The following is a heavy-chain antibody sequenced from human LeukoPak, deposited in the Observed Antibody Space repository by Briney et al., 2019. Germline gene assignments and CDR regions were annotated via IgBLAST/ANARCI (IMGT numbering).Heavy chain of an antibody. CDR3: ARDLYCTNGVCFPTDY. V-gene: IGHV3-20*04. Sequence: PGGSLRLSCAASGFTFDDYGMSWVRQAPGKGLEWVSGINWNGGSTGYADSVKGRFTISRDNAKNSLHLQMNSLRAEDTALYYCARDLYCTNGVCFPTDYWGQGTLVTVSS. D-gene: IGHD2-8*01. CDR1: GFTFDDYG. CDR2: INWNGGST. J-gene: IGHJ4*02.